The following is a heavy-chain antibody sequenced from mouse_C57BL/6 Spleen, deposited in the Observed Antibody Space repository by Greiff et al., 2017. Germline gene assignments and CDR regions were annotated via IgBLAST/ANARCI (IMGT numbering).Heavy chain of an antibody. D-gene: IGHD1-1*01. CDR3: YCFTTVDY. J-gene: IGHJ2*01. CDR1: GYTFTSYW. V-gene: IGHV1-64*01. CDR2: INPNSGCT. Sequence: QVQLKQPGAELVKPGASVKLSCKASGYTFTSYWMHWVKQRPGQGLEWIGMINPNSGCTNYNKKFKSKATLTVDKSSSTAYMQLSSLTSEDSAVXYFYCFTTVDYWGQGTTLTVSS.